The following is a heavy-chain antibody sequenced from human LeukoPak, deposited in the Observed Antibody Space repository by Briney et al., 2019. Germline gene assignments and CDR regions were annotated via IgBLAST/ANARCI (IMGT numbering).Heavy chain of an antibody. CDR1: GSTVSSNY. V-gene: IGHV3-66*01. CDR2: IYSGGST. J-gene: IGHJ6*02. Sequence: GGSLRLSCAASGSTVSSNYMSWVRQAPGKGLEWVSVIYSGGSTYYADSVKGRFTISRDNSKNTLYLQMNSLRAEDTAVYYCASNPVRASGSYPIRYFDWYYYYYGMDVWGQGTTVTVSS. D-gene: IGHD3-9*01. CDR3: ASNPVRASGSYPIRYFDWYYYYYGMDV.